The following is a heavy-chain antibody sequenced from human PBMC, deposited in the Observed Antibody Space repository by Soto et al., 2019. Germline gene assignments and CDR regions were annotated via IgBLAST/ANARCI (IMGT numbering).Heavy chain of an antibody. V-gene: IGHV4-59*01. J-gene: IGHJ4*02. CDR3: ARTINQYDFWSGYDY. CDR2: IYYSGST. D-gene: IGHD3-3*01. CDR1: GGSISSYY. Sequence: SETLSLTCTVSGGSISSYYWSWIRQPPGKGLEWIGYIYYSGSTNYNPSLKSRVTISVDTSKNQFSLKLSSVTAADTAVYYCARTINQYDFWSGYDYWGQGTLVTVSS.